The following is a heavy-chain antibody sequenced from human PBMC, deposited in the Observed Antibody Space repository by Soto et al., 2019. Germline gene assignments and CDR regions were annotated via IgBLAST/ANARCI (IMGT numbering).Heavy chain of an antibody. CDR3: ARVGPMVRGVISPNFDY. CDR2: IYNNGNT. Sequence: SETLSLTCNVSGGSVSSVKYFWSWIRQPPGKGLEWIAYIYNNGNTNYNPSLKSRATISVDTSKNQCSLKLTSVTAEDTAVYYCARVGPMVRGVISPNFDYWGQGTLVTVSS. J-gene: IGHJ4*02. CDR1: GGSVSSVKYF. V-gene: IGHV4-61*01. D-gene: IGHD3-10*01.